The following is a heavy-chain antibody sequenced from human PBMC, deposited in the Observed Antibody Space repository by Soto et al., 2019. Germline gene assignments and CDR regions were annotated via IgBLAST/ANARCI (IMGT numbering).Heavy chain of an antibody. J-gene: IGHJ5*02. CDR3: ARGLYDFWSGHWRYNWFDP. CDR2: IYYSGST. D-gene: IGHD3-3*01. V-gene: IGHV4-59*01. Sequence: PSETLSLTCTVSGGSISSYYWSWIRQPPGKGLEWIGYIYYSGSTNYNPSLKSRVTISVDTSKNQFSLKLSSVTAADTAVYYCARGLYDFWSGHWRYNWFDPWGQGTLVTVSS. CDR1: GGSISSYY.